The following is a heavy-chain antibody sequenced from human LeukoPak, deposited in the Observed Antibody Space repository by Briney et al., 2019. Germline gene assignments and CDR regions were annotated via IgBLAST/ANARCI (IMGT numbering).Heavy chain of an antibody. D-gene: IGHD3-10*01. CDR1: GFTFSNYW. J-gene: IGHJ4*02. Sequence: GGSLRLSCAASGFTFSNYWMTWVRQAPGKGLEWVANIDQDGSEMYSVDSVKGRFSISRDNAKKALYLQMNSLRDEDTAVYYCARAYYYGSGDYYSWAYFDFWGLGTLVTVSS. V-gene: IGHV3-7*04. CDR2: IDQDGSEM. CDR3: ARAYYYGSGDYYSWAYFDF.